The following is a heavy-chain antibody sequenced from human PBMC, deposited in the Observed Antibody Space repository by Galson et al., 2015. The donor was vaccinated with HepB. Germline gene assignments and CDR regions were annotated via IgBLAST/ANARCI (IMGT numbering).Heavy chain of an antibody. D-gene: IGHD3-3*01. Sequence: SVKVSCKASGYTFSSYYMHWVRQAPGQGLEWMGIINPSGGSTSYAQKFQGRVTMTRDTSTSTVYMELSSLRSEDTAVYYCARGGSGYLYYYYGMDVWGQGTTVTVSS. CDR3: ARGGSGYLYYYYGMDV. CDR2: INPSGGST. J-gene: IGHJ6*02. V-gene: IGHV1-46*01. CDR1: GYTFSSYY.